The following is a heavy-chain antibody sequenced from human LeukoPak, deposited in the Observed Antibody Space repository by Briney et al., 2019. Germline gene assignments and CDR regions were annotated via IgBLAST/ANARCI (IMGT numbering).Heavy chain of an antibody. CDR2: IHTSGST. CDR3: AREGSMTARPFVSIDY. CDR1: GGSISTFY. V-gene: IGHV4-4*07. J-gene: IGHJ4*02. D-gene: IGHD6-6*01. Sequence: PSETLSLTCTVSGGSISTFYWSWIRQPAGKGLEGIGRIHTSGSTDYNPSLKSRVTMSVDTSKNQSSLKLSSVTAADTAVYYCAREGSMTARPFVSIDYWGQGTLVTVSS.